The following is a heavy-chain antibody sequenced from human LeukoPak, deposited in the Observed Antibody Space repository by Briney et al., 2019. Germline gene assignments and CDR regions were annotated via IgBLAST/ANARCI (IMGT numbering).Heavy chain of an antibody. V-gene: IGHV3-30*02. D-gene: IGHD3-10*01. CDR1: GFNFSSYG. Sequence: PGGSLRLSCAACGFNFSSYGMHWVRQAPGKGLEWVAFIRYDGSNKYYADFVKGRFTISRDNSKNTLYLQMNSLRAEDTAVYYCARDYNDAFDIWGQGTMVTVSS. CDR2: IRYDGSNK. CDR3: ARDYNDAFDI. J-gene: IGHJ3*02.